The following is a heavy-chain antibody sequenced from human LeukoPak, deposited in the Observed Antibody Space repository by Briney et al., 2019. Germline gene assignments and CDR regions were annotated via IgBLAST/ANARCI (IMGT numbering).Heavy chain of an antibody. Sequence: SETLSLTCTVSGDSISSSSYYWGWIRQPPGKGLEWIGSIYYSGTTYYNPSLKSRVTISIDTSKNQFSLRLSSVTAADTAVYYCARGSPYYYGSGSYYFGYWGQGTLVTVSS. D-gene: IGHD3-10*01. CDR2: IYYSGTT. CDR3: ARGSPYYYGSGSYYFGY. V-gene: IGHV4-39*07. CDR1: GDSISSSSYY. J-gene: IGHJ4*02.